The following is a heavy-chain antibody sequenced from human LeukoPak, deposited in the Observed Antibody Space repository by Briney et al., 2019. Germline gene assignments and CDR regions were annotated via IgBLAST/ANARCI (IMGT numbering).Heavy chain of an antibody. CDR3: ARDTYKYSSSLGWFDP. Sequence: PSETLSLTCTFSGGSISSYYWSWIRQPAGKGLEWIGRISTSGSTNYNPSLKSRVTMSVDMSKNRFSLKLSSVTAADTAVYYCARDTYKYSSSLGWFDPWGQGTLVTVSS. V-gene: IGHV4-4*07. CDR2: ISTSGST. D-gene: IGHD6-13*01. CDR1: GGSISSYY. J-gene: IGHJ5*02.